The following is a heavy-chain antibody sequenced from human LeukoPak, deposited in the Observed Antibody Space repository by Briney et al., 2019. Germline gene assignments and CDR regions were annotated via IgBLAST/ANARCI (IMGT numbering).Heavy chain of an antibody. CDR2: ISSTSNYI. J-gene: IGHJ3*02. Sequence: GGSLRLSRAASVFTLCSYSMDWVRQAPGKGLEWVSSISSTSNYIYYADSVKGRFTISRDNAKNSLFLQMNSLRAEDTAVYYCARDPGGIAVPGLGFAFDIWGQGTMVTVSS. CDR1: VFTLCSYS. D-gene: IGHD6-19*01. V-gene: IGHV3-21*01. CDR3: ARDPGGIAVPGLGFAFDI.